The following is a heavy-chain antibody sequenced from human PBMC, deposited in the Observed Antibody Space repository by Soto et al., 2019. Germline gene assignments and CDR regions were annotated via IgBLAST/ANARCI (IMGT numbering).Heavy chain of an antibody. CDR2: IYHSGST. Sequence: QVQLQESGPGLVKPSGTLSLTCAVSGGSISSSNWWSWVRQPPGKGLEWIGEIYHSGSTNYNPSLKSRVTISVDKSKNQFSLKLSSVTAADTAVYYCARVRGSSSWYGMSLVVNAFDIWGQGTMVTVSS. CDR3: ARVRGSSSWYGMSLVVNAFDI. D-gene: IGHD6-13*01. J-gene: IGHJ3*02. V-gene: IGHV4-4*02. CDR1: GGSISSSNW.